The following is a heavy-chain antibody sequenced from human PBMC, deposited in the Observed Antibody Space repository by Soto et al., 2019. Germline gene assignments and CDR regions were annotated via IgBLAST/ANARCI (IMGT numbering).Heavy chain of an antibody. J-gene: IGHJ2*01. CDR2: IHWDDDK. V-gene: IGHV2-5*02. CDR1: GFSLSTSEVG. Sequence: QITLKESGPTLVKPTQTLTLTCTFSGFSLSTSEVGVGWIRQPPGKALEWLALIHWDDDKRYSPSLKSRLTITXXPXKNXVVLTMTNMDPVDTATYYCAHSPAGASGKVGYFDLWGRGTLVTVSS. D-gene: IGHD1-26*01. CDR3: AHSPAGASGKVGYFDL.